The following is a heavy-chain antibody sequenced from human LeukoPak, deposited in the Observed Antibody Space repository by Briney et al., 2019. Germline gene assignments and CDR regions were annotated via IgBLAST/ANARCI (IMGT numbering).Heavy chain of an antibody. J-gene: IGHJ4*02. CDR2: ISWNSGSI. CDR3: AKDASYSSPN. Sequence: SLRLSCAASGFTFDDYAMHWVRQAPGKGLEWVSGISWNSGSIGYADSVKGRFTISRDNAKNSLYLQMNSLRAEDTALYYCAKDASYSSPNWGQGTLVTVSS. CDR1: GFTFDDYA. V-gene: IGHV3-9*01. D-gene: IGHD6-13*01.